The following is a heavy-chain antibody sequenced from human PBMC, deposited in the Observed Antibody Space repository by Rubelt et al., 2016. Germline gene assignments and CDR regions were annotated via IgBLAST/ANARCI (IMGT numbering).Heavy chain of an antibody. CDR3: AKDASANSGWDY. CDR1: GLTFSIYG. V-gene: IGHV3-23*01. Sequence: EVQLLESGGGLVQPGGSLRLSCAASGLTFSIYGMTWVRQAPGKGLEWISTISGSGSSTHYADSVNGRFSISRDNSNNTLYLQMNSLRSDDTAVYYWAKDASANSGWDYCGQGTLVTVSA. J-gene: IGHJ4*02. D-gene: IGHD6-19*01. CDR2: ISGSGSST.